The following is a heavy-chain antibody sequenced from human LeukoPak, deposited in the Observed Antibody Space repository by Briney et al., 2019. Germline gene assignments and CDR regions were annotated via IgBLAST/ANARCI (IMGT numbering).Heavy chain of an antibody. CDR2: IIPIFGTA. Sequence: SVTVSCTASGGTFSSYAISWVRQAPGQGLEWMGGIIPIFGTANYAQKFQGRVTITADESTSTAYMELSSLRSEDTAVYYCARTAPPSVHSSSWYYLFYWGQGTLVTVSS. CDR3: ARTAPPSVHSSSWYYLFY. D-gene: IGHD6-13*01. V-gene: IGHV1-69*13. J-gene: IGHJ4*02. CDR1: GGTFSSYA.